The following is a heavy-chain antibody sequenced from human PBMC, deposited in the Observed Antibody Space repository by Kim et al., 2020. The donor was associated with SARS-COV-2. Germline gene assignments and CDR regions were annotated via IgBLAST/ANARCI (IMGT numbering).Heavy chain of an antibody. V-gene: IGHV1-18*01. J-gene: IGHJ6*02. CDR3: ARDLRDSGIYYIYYYHAMDV. CDR2: ISAYNGNT. D-gene: IGHD1-26*01. CDR1: GYTFTSYG. Sequence: ASVKVSCKASGYTFTSYGIIWVRQAPGQGLEWMGWISAYNGNTNYAQKLQGRVTMTTDTSTSTAYMELRSLRSDDTAVYYCARDLRDSGIYYIYYYHAMDVWGQGTTVTVSS.